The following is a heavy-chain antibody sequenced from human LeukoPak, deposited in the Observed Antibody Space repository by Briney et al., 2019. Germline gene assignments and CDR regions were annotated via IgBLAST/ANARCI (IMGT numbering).Heavy chain of an antibody. CDR3: ASLGYCSGGSCYLSPDPDAFDI. CDR2: ISYDGSNK. V-gene: IGHV3-30*04. J-gene: IGHJ3*02. Sequence: GSLRLSCAASGFTFSSYAMHWVRQAPGKGLEWVAVISYDGSNKYYADSMKGRFTISRDNSKNTLYLQMNSLRAEDTAVYYCASLGYCSGGSCYLSPDPDAFDIWGQGTMVTVSS. CDR1: GFTFSSYA. D-gene: IGHD2-15*01.